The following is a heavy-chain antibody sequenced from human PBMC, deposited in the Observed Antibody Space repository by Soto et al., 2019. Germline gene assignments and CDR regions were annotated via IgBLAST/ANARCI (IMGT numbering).Heavy chain of an antibody. V-gene: IGHV3-33*01. J-gene: IGHJ1*01. CDR3: ARDLGYCSGGSCYSGYFQH. CDR2: IWYDGSNK. CDR1: GFTFSSYG. Sequence: PGGSLRLSCAASGFTFSSYGMHWVRQAPGKGLEWVAVIWYDGSNKYYADSVKGRFTISRDNSKNTLYLQMNSLRAEDTAVYYCARDLGYCSGGSCYSGYFQHWGQGTLVTVSS. D-gene: IGHD2-15*01.